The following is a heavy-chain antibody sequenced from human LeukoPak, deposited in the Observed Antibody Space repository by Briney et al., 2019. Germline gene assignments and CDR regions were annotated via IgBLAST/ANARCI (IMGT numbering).Heavy chain of an antibody. CDR2: ISGSGGST. Sequence: QPGGSLRLSCAASGFTFSSYAMSWVRQAPGKGLEWVSVISGSGGSTYYADSVKGRFTISRDNSKNTLYLQMNSLRAEDTAVYYCAKDRYYDCVWGSYRYTVLDYWGQGTLVTVSS. CDR3: AKDRYYDCVWGSYRYTVLDY. CDR1: GFTFSSYA. V-gene: IGHV3-23*01. J-gene: IGHJ4*02. D-gene: IGHD3-16*02.